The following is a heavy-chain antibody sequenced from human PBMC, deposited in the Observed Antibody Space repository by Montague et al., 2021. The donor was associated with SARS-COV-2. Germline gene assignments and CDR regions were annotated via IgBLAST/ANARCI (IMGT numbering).Heavy chain of an antibody. D-gene: IGHD3-3*01. V-gene: IGHV4-39*01. Sequence: SETLSLTCTVSGGSMTSGSFYWGWVRQSPGKGLEWIGSVYYSGGTYYNPSLRSRVTISADTSKNQSSLWLNSVTAADTAVYYCARHSRFGPPLESFDYWGQGTLITVSS. J-gene: IGHJ4*02. CDR2: VYYSGGT. CDR1: GGSMTSGSFY. CDR3: ARHSRFGPPLESFDY.